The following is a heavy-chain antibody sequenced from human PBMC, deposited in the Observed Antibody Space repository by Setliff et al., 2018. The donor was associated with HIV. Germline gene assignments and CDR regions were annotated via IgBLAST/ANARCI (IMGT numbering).Heavy chain of an antibody. J-gene: IGHJ4*02. Sequence: ASVKVSCKASGYTFTGYYVHWVRQAPGQGLEWMGRIIPNSGGTNYAQKFQGRVTMTRNTSISTVYMELSSLRSEDTAVYYCARSRPQISIFGLVQDYWGQGTLVTVSS. CDR1: GYTFTGYY. CDR2: IIPNSGGT. CDR3: ARSRPQISIFGLVQDY. D-gene: IGHD3-3*01. V-gene: IGHV1-2*06.